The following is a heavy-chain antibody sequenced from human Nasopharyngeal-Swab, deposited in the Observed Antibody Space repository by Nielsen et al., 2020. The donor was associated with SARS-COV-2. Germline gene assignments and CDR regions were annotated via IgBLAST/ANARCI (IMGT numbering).Heavy chain of an antibody. CDR3: ARTVDIVATISWAGYYYYGMDV. CDR2: MNPNSGNT. Sequence: WVRQAPGQGLEWMGWMNPNSGNTGYAQKFQGRVTMTRNTSISTAYMELSSLRSEDTAVYYCARTVDIVATISWAGYYYYGMDVWGQGTTVTVSS. D-gene: IGHD5-12*01. V-gene: IGHV1-8*01. J-gene: IGHJ6*02.